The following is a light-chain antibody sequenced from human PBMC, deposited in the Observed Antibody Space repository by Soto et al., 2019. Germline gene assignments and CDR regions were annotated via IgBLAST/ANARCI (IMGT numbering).Light chain of an antibody. CDR1: QSVSNNY. Sequence: EIVFTQSPGTLSLSPGERATLSCRASQSVSNNYLAWYQQKPGQAPRLLIYGASNRATGIPDRFSGSGSGTDFTLTISSLQPDDFATYYCQQYNSYYPLTFGGGTKVDIK. J-gene: IGKJ4*01. CDR2: GAS. CDR3: QQYNSYYPLT. V-gene: IGKV3-20*01.